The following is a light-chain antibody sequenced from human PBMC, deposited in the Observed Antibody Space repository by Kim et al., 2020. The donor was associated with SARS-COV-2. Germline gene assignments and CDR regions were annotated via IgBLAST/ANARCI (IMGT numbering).Light chain of an antibody. V-gene: IGLV1-47*01. CDR1: SANIGSNY. CDR3: AAWDDSLSTNVV. CDR2: RHN. J-gene: IGLJ2*01. Sequence: QSVLTQPPSASGTPGQRVTISCSGSSANIGSNYVYWYQQPRETAPKLLLYRHNQRPPGVPDRFSGSKSGTSASLAISGLRSEDEADYYCAAWDDSLSTNVVFGGGTQLTVL.